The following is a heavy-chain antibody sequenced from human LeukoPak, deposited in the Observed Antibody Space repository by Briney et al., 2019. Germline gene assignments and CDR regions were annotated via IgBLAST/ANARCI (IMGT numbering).Heavy chain of an antibody. CDR1: GGTISSGDYY. D-gene: IGHD3-3*01. J-gene: IGHJ5*02. V-gene: IGHV4-30-4*08. CDR3: ARAWPVFGVAPRFDP. CDR2: IYYSGST. Sequence: SETLSLTCTVSGGTISSGDYYWSWIRQPPGKGLEWIGYIYYSGSTYYNPSLKSRVTISVDTSKNQFSLKLSSMTPENTVVYYCARAWPVFGVAPRFDPWGQGTLVTVSS.